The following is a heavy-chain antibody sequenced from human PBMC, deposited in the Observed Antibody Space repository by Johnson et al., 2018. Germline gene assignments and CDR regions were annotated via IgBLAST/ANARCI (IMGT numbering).Heavy chain of an antibody. CDR2: ISYDGSNK. V-gene: IGHV3-30*18. D-gene: IGHD3-3*01. CDR1: GFTFSSYG. CDR3: AKDLRRLLEWLSSPPVGDAFDF. J-gene: IGHJ3*01. Sequence: VQLVESGGGVVQXEKSLRLXCAVSGFTFSSYGMHWVRQAPGKGLEWVAVISYDGSNKYYADSVKGRFTISRDKSKNTLYLPMKSLRAEETDVDYCAKDLRRLLEWLSSPPVGDAFDFWGQGTLVTVSS.